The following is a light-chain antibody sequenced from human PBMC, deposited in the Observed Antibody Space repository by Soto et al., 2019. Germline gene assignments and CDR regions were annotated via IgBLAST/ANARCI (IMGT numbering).Light chain of an antibody. V-gene: IGKV3-20*01. CDR3: QQFGSSPPWT. J-gene: IGKJ1*01. CDR2: GAS. Sequence: EIVLTQSPGTLSLSPGDRATLSCRASQSLSSNYLAWYHQYPGQAPRLLIFGASSRATGIPDRFSGSGSGTDFTLTISRLEPEDFAVYFCQQFGSSPPWTFGQGTKVEIK. CDR1: QSLSSNY.